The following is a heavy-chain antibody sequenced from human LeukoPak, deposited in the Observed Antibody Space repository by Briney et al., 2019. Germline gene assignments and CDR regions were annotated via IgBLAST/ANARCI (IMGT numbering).Heavy chain of an antibody. V-gene: IGHV4-4*02. CDR3: ASGWAKGYCSGGSCSGDY. CDR2: IYHSGST. D-gene: IGHD2-15*01. J-gene: IGHJ4*02. CDR1: GGSISSSNW. Sequence: KTSGTLSLTCAVSGGSISSSNWWSWVRQPPGKGLEWIGEIYHSGSTNYNPSLKSRVTISVVKSKNQFSLKLSSVTAADTAVYYCASGWAKGYCSGGSCSGDYWGQGTLVTVSS.